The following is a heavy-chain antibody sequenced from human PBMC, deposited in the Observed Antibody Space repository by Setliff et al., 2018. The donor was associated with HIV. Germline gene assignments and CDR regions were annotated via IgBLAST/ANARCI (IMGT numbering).Heavy chain of an antibody. CDR3: TRSTTAD. CDR2: VYPNTGGT. V-gene: IGHV1-2*02. CDR1: GYTFTEYY. Sequence: ASGKVSCKASGYTFTEYYIHWVRQAPGQGLEWIGWVYPNTGGTKYGQKFQGRVTMTRDTSISTAYMELSWLTSDDTAIYYCTRSTTADWGQGTMVTVSS. J-gene: IGHJ4*02. D-gene: IGHD4-17*01.